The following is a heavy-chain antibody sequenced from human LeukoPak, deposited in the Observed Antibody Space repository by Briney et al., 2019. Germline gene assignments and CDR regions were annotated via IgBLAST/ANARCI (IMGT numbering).Heavy chain of an antibody. CDR3: ARRGGSGRAFDY. CDR1: GGSISNSSYY. D-gene: IGHD1-26*01. CDR2: IYYSGST. Sequence: SKTLSLTCTVSGGSISNSSYYWGWVRQPPGKGLEWIGSIYYSGSTYYNPSLKSRVTISVDTSKNQFSLKLSSVTAADTAVYYCARRGGSGRAFDYWGQGTLVTVSS. V-gene: IGHV4-39*01. J-gene: IGHJ4*02.